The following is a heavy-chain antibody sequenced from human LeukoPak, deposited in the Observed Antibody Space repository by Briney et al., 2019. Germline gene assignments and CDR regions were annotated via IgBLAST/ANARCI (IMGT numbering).Heavy chain of an antibody. V-gene: IGHV4-34*01. CDR2: INHSGST. CDR1: GGSFSGYY. Sequence: SETLSLTCAVYGGSFSGYYWSWIRQPPGKGLEWIGEINHSGSTNYNPSLKSRVTISVDTSKNQFSLKLRSVTAADTAVYYCARGGNELTAHLLVYWGQGTLVTVSS. D-gene: IGHD2-21*02. CDR3: ARGGNELTAHLLVY. J-gene: IGHJ4*02.